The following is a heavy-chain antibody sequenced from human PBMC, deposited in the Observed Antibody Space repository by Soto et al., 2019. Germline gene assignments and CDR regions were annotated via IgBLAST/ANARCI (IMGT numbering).Heavy chain of an antibody. V-gene: IGHV3-23*01. CDR1: GFTFSSYA. CDR3: AKSATYCDSTSCLCPASLDV. Sequence: GGSLRLSCAASGFTFSSYAMTWVRQAPGKGLEWVSAISDSGISTYYTDSVKGRFTISRANSKNTLYLQMTSLRAEDTAVYFCAKSATYCDSTSCLCPASLDVWGQGTTVTVSS. D-gene: IGHD2-2*01. J-gene: IGHJ6*02. CDR2: ISDSGIST.